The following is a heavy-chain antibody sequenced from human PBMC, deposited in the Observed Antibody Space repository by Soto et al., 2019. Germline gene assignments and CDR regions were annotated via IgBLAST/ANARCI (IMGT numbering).Heavy chain of an antibody. V-gene: IGHV4-59*01. CDR3: ARVRGDYGDYWYYFDY. D-gene: IGHD4-17*01. Sequence: ETLSLTCTVSGGSISSYYWSWIRQPPGKGLEWIGYIYYSGSTNYNPSLKSRVTISVDTSKNQFSLKLSSVTAADTAVYYCARVRGDYGDYWYYFDYWGQGTLVTVSS. CDR1: GGSISSYY. J-gene: IGHJ4*02. CDR2: IYYSGST.